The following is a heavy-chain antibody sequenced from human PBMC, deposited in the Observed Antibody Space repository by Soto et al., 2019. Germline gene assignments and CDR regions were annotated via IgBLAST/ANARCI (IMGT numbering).Heavy chain of an antibody. J-gene: IGHJ4*02. CDR3: GRGRSGQIVVFY. Sequence: GASVKVSCKASGYTFTGHYIHWVRQAPEQGPEWMGEIGPESGATRYAQKFQSRVTMTRDMSITTVYMELNNLSPDDTAVYYCGRGRSGQIVVFYWGQGTPVTVS. V-gene: IGHV1-2*02. CDR1: GYTFTGHY. CDR2: IGPESGAT. D-gene: IGHD5-12*01.